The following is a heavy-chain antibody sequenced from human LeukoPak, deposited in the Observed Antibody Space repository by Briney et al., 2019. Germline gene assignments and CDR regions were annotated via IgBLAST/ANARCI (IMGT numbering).Heavy chain of an antibody. V-gene: IGHV3-23*01. CDR2: ISGSCGST. J-gene: IGHJ4*02. CDR3: AKDRYGSGSYYRLAN. D-gene: IGHD3-10*01. Sequence: ISGSCGSTYYADSVKGRFTISRDNSKNTLYLQMNSLRAEDTAVYYCAKDRYGSGSYYRLANWGQGTLVTVSS.